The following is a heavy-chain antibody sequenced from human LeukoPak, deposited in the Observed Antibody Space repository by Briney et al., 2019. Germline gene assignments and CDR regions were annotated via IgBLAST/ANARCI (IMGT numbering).Heavy chain of an antibody. CDR1: GGSISSSSYY. CDR3: ARLWFGELSFDY. Sequence: PSETLSLTCTVSGGSISSSSYYWGWIRQPPGKGLEWIGTIYYSGNTNYNPSLKSRVTISVDTSKNQFSLKLSSVTAADTAVYYCARLWFGELSFDYWGQGTLVTVSS. J-gene: IGHJ4*02. D-gene: IGHD3-10*01. V-gene: IGHV4-39*07. CDR2: IYYSGNT.